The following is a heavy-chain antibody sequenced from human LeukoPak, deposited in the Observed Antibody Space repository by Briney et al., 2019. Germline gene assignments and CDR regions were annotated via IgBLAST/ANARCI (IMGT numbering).Heavy chain of an antibody. V-gene: IGHV3-23*01. D-gene: IGHD3-22*01. CDR3: ARDIGYYDSSGYYPYFDY. J-gene: IGHJ4*02. Sequence: GGSLRLSCTASGFTFSSYAMSWVRQAPGEGLEWVSAISGSGGDTYYADSMKGRFTISRDNAKNSLYLQMNSLRAEDTAVYYCARDIGYYDSSGYYPYFDYWGQGTLVTVSS. CDR2: ISGSGGDT. CDR1: GFTFSSYA.